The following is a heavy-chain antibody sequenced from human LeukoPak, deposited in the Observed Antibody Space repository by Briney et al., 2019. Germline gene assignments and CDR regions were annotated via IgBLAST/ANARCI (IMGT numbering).Heavy chain of an antibody. Sequence: SGGSLRLSCEGSGFTFSAHSMHWVRQAPGKGLEWVSGISASGGSTYYTDSVKGRFTISRDNSKNTLYLQMNSLRAEDTAVYYCAKDAPGYYDVDYFDYWGQGTLVTVSS. CDR3: AKDAPGYYDVDYFDY. CDR1: GFTFSAHS. V-gene: IGHV3-23*01. J-gene: IGHJ4*02. D-gene: IGHD3-10*02. CDR2: ISASGGST.